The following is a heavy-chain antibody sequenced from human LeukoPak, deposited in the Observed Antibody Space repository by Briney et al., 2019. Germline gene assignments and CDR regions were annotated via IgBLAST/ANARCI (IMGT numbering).Heavy chain of an antibody. V-gene: IGHV3-7*04. CDR1: VVAFSMPY. J-gene: IGHJ4*02. Sequence: GGSLRLSCTASVVAFSMPYMPRFRQAPGKGLEWVANIKQDGSEKFYVDSVKGRFTISRDNAKNSQYLQMNSLGAEDTAVYYCARGGGDYWGQGTLVTVSS. CDR2: IKQDGSEK. CDR3: ARGGGDY.